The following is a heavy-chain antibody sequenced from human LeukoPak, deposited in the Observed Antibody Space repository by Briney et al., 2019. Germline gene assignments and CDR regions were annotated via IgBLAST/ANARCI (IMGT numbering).Heavy chain of an antibody. V-gene: IGHV4-61*09. Sequence: SQTLSLTCTVSGGSLSSNDFYWSWIRQSAGKGLEWIGHIYINGFTDYNPSLKSRVTISVDTSKNQFSLRLTSVTAADTAVYYCARDRLDYSNLEPHNWFDLWGQGALVIVSS. CDR2: IYINGFT. CDR3: ARDRLDYSNLEPHNWFDL. J-gene: IGHJ5*02. D-gene: IGHD4-11*01. CDR1: GGSLSSNDFY.